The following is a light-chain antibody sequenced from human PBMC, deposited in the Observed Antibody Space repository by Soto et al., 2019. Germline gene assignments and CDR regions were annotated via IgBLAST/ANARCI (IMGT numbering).Light chain of an antibody. V-gene: IGKV1-33*01. CDR1: LDIDNY. CDR3: QHYHNLPMYT. Sequence: DIQMTQSPSSLSASVGDRVTITCQASLDIDNYLNWYQQKPGEAPKLVIYDASILETGVPPRFSGSGSGTDFTFTISSLQPEDVATYYCQHYHNLPMYTFGQGTRLEIK. CDR2: DAS. J-gene: IGKJ2*01.